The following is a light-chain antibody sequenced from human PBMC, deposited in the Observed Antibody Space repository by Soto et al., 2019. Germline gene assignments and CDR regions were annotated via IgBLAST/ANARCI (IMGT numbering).Light chain of an antibody. CDR3: QQHHNWPWT. CDR1: QSISSY. V-gene: IGKV1-39*01. CDR2: AAS. J-gene: IGKJ1*01. Sequence: EIQMTQNTSSLSASVGDRVTITCRASQSISSYLNWYQQKPGKAPKLLIFAASSLQSGVPSRFSGSGSGTEFTLTISSLQSEDFAVYYCQQHHNWPWTFGQGTKVDIK.